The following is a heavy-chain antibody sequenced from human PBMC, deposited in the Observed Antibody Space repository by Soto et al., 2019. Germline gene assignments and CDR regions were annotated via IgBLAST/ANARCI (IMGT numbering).Heavy chain of an antibody. CDR3: ARSSNSIAAAGTGFDY. D-gene: IGHD6-13*01. CDR1: GFTVSSSY. Sequence: GGSLRLSCAASGFTVSSSYMSWVRQAPGKGLEWVSVIYSGGSTYYADSEKGRFTISRDNSKNTLYLQMNSLRAEDTAVYYCARSSNSIAAAGTGFDYWGQGTLVTVSS. CDR2: IYSGGST. V-gene: IGHV3-53*01. J-gene: IGHJ4*02.